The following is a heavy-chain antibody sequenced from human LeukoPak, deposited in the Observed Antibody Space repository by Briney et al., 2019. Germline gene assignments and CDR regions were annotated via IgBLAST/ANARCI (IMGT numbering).Heavy chain of an antibody. CDR3: AREPVIMAFDI. D-gene: IGHD3-10*01. Sequence: GGSLRLSCAASGFTFSNAWMSWVRQAPGKGLEWVGRIKSKTDGGTTDYAAPVKGRFTISRDNAKNTLYLQMNSLRAEDTAVYYCAREPVIMAFDIWGQGTMVTVSS. V-gene: IGHV3-15*05. CDR2: IKSKTDGGTT. CDR1: GFTFSNAW. J-gene: IGHJ3*02.